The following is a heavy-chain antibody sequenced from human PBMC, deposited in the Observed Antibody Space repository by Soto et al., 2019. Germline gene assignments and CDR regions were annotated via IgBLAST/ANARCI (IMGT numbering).Heavy chain of an antibody. CDR1: GDSLSTYY. D-gene: IGHD3-10*01. J-gene: IGHJ6*02. CDR2: IYYSGTT. CDR3: AREFTMVRGERYYGMDV. Sequence: SETLSLTCTVSGDSLSTYYWTWIRQPPGRRLEWIGYIYYSGTTDYNPSLEGRVTISVDTSKNQFSQNLRSVTAADTAVYYCAREFTMVRGERYYGMDVWGQGTTVTVSS. V-gene: IGHV4-59*12.